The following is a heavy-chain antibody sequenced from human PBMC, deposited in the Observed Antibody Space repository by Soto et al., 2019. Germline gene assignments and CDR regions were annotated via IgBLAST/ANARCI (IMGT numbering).Heavy chain of an antibody. D-gene: IGHD3-3*01. CDR2: IIPILGIA. Sequence: QVELVQSGAEVKKPGSSVKVSCKASGGTFSSYTISWVRQAPGQGLEWMGRIIPILGIANYAQKFQGRVTITADKSTSTAYMELSSLRSEDTAVYYCAREEFTIFGVVVSAFDIWGLGTMVTVSS. V-gene: IGHV1-69*02. J-gene: IGHJ3*02. CDR1: GGTFSSYT. CDR3: AREEFTIFGVVVSAFDI.